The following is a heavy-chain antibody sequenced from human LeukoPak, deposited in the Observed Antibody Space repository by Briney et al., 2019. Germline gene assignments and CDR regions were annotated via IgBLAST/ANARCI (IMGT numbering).Heavy chain of an antibody. CDR2: ITSSNNYI. CDR1: GFTFSSYS. J-gene: IGHJ4*02. V-gene: IGHV3-21*01. D-gene: IGHD6-13*01. CDR3: ARIGYSSSCFDY. Sequence: GGSLRLSCAGSGFTFSSYSMNWVRQAPGKGLEWVSSITSSNNYIYYADSMKGRFTISRDNAQNSVYLQMNSVRAEDTAVYYCARIGYSSSCFDYWGQGTPVTVSS.